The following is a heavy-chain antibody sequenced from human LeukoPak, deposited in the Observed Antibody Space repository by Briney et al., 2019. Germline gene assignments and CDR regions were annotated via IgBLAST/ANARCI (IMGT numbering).Heavy chain of an antibody. Sequence: PGGSLRLSCAASGLTFSSYSMNWVRQAPGKGLEGVSYISSSSSTIYYADSVKGRFTISRDNAKNSLYLQMNSLRAEDTAVYYCARDWGDFWSGYYHDAFDIWGQGTMVTVSS. V-gene: IGHV3-48*01. CDR3: ARDWGDFWSGYYHDAFDI. CDR1: GLTFSSYS. CDR2: ISSSSSTI. D-gene: IGHD3-3*01. J-gene: IGHJ3*02.